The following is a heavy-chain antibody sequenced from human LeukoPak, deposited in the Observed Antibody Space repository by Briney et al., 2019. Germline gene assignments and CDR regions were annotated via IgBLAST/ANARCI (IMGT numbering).Heavy chain of an antibody. CDR3: ATDEEKAAGSL. Sequence: PGWALRLSCASSVCTFRSYAMHWVRQARCRXLEGVAVRSYDGRDKDYADSVKGGFTISRDNSQNTPYLPINSLRAEATAVYYCATDEEKAAGSLWGQGTPVIVSS. D-gene: IGHD6-13*01. CDR1: VCTFRSYA. V-gene: IGHV3-30*04. J-gene: IGHJ4*02. CDR2: RSYDGRDK.